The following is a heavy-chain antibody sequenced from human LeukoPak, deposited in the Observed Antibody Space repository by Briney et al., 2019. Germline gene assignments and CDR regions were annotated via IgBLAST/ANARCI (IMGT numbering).Heavy chain of an antibody. D-gene: IGHD6-13*01. Sequence: GGSLRLSCAASGFTFSSYSMNWVRQAPGKGLEWVSSISSSSYIYYADPVKGRFTISRDDAKNSLYLQMNSLRAEDTVVYYCARDKGSSWSGGFDYWGQGTLVTVSS. CDR1: GFTFSSYS. J-gene: IGHJ4*02. CDR3: ARDKGSSWSGGFDY. V-gene: IGHV3-21*01. CDR2: ISSSSYI.